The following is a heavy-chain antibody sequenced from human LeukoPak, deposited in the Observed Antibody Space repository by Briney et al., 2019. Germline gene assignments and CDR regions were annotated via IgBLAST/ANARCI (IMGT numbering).Heavy chain of an antibody. Sequence: GGSLRLSCAATGFTFTTYAMSWVRHAPRPGLELISTISVNGDSTYYADSVKGRFTISRDNSKNTLYVQMNSLRAEDTAVYYCAKSHSVGYRGYFDYWGQGTLVTVSS. CDR1: GFTFTTYA. D-gene: IGHD5-12*01. CDR3: AKSHSVGYRGYFDY. J-gene: IGHJ4*02. V-gene: IGHV3-23*01. CDR2: ISVNGDST.